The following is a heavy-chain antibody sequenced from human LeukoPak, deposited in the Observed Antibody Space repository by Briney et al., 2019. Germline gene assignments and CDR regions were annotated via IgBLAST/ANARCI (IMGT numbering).Heavy chain of an antibody. V-gene: IGHV3-15*01. J-gene: IGHJ4*02. D-gene: IGHD3-10*01. CDR3: TTITVGLVRTKIDY. Sequence: GGFLRLSCAASGFTFSNAWMSWVRQAPGKGLEWVGRIKSKTDGGTADYAAPVKGRFTISRDDSKNTLYLQMNSLKTEDTAVYYCTTITVGLVRTKIDYWGQGTLVTVSS. CDR1: GFTFSNAW. CDR2: IKSKTDGGTA.